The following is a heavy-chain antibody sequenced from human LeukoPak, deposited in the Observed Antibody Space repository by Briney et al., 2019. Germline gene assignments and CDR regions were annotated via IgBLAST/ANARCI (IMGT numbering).Heavy chain of an antibody. CDR2: IYPDDSDT. CDR1: GYRFNAYW. V-gene: IGHV5-51*01. Sequence: GESLKISCKGSGYRFNAYWIAWVRQMPGKGLESMGVIYPDDSDTRYSPSFQGQVTISVDKSLKTAYLEWNTLKASDTAIYYCARLAKTYYAGVYWGQGTLVAVSS. D-gene: IGHD3-22*01. CDR3: ARLAKTYYAGVY. J-gene: IGHJ4*02.